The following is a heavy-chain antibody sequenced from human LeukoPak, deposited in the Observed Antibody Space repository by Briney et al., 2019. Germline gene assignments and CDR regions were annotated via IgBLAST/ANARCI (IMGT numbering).Heavy chain of an antibody. CDR1: GGCISSSSYY. D-gene: IGHD6-19*01. V-gene: IGHV4-39*01. Sequence: PSETLSLTCTVSGGCISSSSYYWGWIRQPPGKGLEWIGSIYYSGSTYYNPSLKSRVTISVDTSKNQFSLKLSSVTAADTAVYYCARLQGIAVHWGQGTLVTVSS. CDR3: ARLQGIAVH. CDR2: IYYSGST. J-gene: IGHJ4*02.